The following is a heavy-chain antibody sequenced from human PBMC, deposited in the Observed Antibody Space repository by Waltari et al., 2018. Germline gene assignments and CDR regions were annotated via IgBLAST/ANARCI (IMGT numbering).Heavy chain of an antibody. D-gene: IGHD3-16*01. J-gene: IGHJ4*02. CDR2: IMDGATTI. Sequence: EDRLLQSGGGLVQPGGSLRLSCTASGFSFRVYEMSWVRQAPGKGLECIAYIMDGATTIAYAESGKGRFTISRDDANNSLFLDITSLRAEDTAVYYCASLTLPLADYAGQFDYWGQGALVTVSS. V-gene: IGHV3-48*03. CDR1: GFSFRVYE. CDR3: ASLTLPLADYAGQFDY.